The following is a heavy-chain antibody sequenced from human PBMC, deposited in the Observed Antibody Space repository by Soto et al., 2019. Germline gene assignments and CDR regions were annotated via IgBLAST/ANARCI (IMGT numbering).Heavy chain of an antibody. V-gene: IGHV4-31*03. Sequence: QVQLQESGPGLVKPSQTLSLTCTVSGGSISSGGYYWSWIRQHPGKGLEWIGYIYYSGSTYYNPSLKSRFTISVVTSKNQFSLKLSSVTAADTAVYYCARVGCSGGSCYSFTGLWFDPWGQGTLVTVSS. CDR3: ARVGCSGGSCYSFTGLWFDP. CDR1: GGSISSGGYY. CDR2: IYYSGST. D-gene: IGHD2-15*01. J-gene: IGHJ5*02.